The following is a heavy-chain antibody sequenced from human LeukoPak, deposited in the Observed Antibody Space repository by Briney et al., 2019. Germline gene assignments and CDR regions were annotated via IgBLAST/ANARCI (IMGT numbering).Heavy chain of an antibody. CDR3: ARLPKLYYGMDV. V-gene: IGHV4-59*08. CDR2: IYYSGGT. J-gene: IGHJ6*02. Sequence: SETLSLTCAVYGGSFSGYYWSWIRQPPGKGLEWIGYIYYSGGTNYNPSLKSRVTISVDTSKNQFSLKLSSVTAADTAMYYCARLPKLYYGMDVWGQGTTVTVSS. CDR1: GGSFSGYY.